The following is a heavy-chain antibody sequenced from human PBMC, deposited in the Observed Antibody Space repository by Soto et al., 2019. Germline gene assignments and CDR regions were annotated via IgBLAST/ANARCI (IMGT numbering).Heavy chain of an antibody. Sequence: QVQLVQSGGGVVKPGRSLRLSCVASGFSFRNYGMHWVRQAPGKGLEWVAVISYEEINNKNYADSVKGRFTISRDNSENTLYLQMDSLRAEDTAVYYCAKGYCSGPSCYRGYGMDVWGQGTTVTVSS. J-gene: IGHJ6*02. CDR3: AKGYCSGPSCYRGYGMDV. V-gene: IGHV3-30*18. CDR2: ISYEEINNK. CDR1: GFSFRNYG. D-gene: IGHD2-2*01.